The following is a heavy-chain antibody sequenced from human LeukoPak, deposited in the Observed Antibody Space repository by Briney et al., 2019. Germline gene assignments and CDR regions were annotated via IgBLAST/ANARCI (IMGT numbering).Heavy chain of an antibody. CDR2: IYYSGST. CDR1: GGSISSYY. Sequence: SETLSLTCTVSGGSISSYYWSWIRQPPGKGLEWFGYIYYSGSTNYNPSLKSRVTISVDTSKNQFSLKLSSVTAADTAVYYCARDNHSNYYDSSGYLDYWGQGTLVTVSS. CDR3: ARDNHSNYYDSSGYLDY. J-gene: IGHJ4*02. D-gene: IGHD3-22*01. V-gene: IGHV4-59*01.